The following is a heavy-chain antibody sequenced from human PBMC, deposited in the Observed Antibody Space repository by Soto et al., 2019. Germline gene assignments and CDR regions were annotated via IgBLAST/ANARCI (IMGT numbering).Heavy chain of an antibody. J-gene: IGHJ4*02. Sequence: HPGGSLRLSCVAPGFTFSSYDIHWVRQAPGKGLEWVAVTSYDGSNKYYADSVKGRVTVSRDNSKNTLYLQMNSLRAEDTAVYYCAKGPYYSDSSGPETWGQGTLVTVSS. CDR2: TSYDGSNK. V-gene: IGHV3-30*18. CDR1: GFTFSSYD. CDR3: AKGPYYSDSSGPET. D-gene: IGHD3-22*01.